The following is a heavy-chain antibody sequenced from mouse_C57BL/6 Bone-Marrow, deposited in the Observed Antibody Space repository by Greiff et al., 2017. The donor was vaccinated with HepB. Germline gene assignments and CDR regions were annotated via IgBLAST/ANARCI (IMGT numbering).Heavy chain of an antibody. V-gene: IGHV7-1*01. D-gene: IGHD2-2*01. CDR2: SRNKANDYTT. J-gene: IGHJ3*01. Sequence: EVMLVESGGGLVQSGRSLRLSCATSGFTFSDFYMEWVRQAPGKGLEWIAASRNKANDYTTEYSASVKGRFIVSRDTSQSILYLQMNALRAEDTAIYYCARDAGGYDGAWFAYWGQGTLVTVSA. CDR1: GFTFSDFY. CDR3: ARDAGGYDGAWFAY.